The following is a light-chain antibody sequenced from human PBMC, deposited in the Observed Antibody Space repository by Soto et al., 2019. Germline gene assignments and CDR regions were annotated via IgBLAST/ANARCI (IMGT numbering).Light chain of an antibody. Sequence: ESMLTQSPGTLSLSPGERATLSCRASQSVSTRYLAWYQQKPGQAPRLLIYGASIRATGISDRFSGSGSGTDFTLIISRLEPEDFAVYYCHQFGSSPPAFTFGQGTKLEI. CDR1: QSVSTRY. J-gene: IGKJ2*01. CDR3: HQFGSSPPAFT. V-gene: IGKV3-20*01. CDR2: GAS.